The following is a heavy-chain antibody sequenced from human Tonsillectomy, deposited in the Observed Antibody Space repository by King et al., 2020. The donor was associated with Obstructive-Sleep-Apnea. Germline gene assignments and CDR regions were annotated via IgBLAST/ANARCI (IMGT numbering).Heavy chain of an antibody. CDR1: GFTFDAFA. CDR3: ATVADY. CDR2: ITWNGDNS. V-gene: IGHV3-9*01. J-gene: IGHJ4*02. Sequence: VQLVESGGGLVQPGGSLRLSCAGSGFTFDAFAMYWVRQAPGKGLEWVSGITWNGDNSVYADSVRGRFTISRDKAKNSLYLHMTSLRSDDTAMYYCATVADYWGQGTLITVSS.